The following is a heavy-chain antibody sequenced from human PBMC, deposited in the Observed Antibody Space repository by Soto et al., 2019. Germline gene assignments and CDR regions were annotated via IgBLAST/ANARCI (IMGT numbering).Heavy chain of an antibody. Sequence: ASVKVSCKASGFSFTGYYIHWLRQAPGQGLEWMGWINAHSGGTEYAQKFQGRVTLTRDTSIATACLTLTSLTSDDTALYYCAKDLTRQLAYWLDPWGQGTQVTVSS. CDR3: AKDLTRQLAYWLDP. J-gene: IGHJ5*02. CDR1: GFSFTGYY. CDR2: INAHSGGT. D-gene: IGHD6-6*01. V-gene: IGHV1-2*02.